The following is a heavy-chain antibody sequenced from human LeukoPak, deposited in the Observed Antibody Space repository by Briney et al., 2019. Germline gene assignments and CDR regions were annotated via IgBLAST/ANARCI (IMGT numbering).Heavy chain of an antibody. D-gene: IGHD2-2*01. J-gene: IGHJ4*02. Sequence: GGSLRLSCAASGFTFNRHAMSWVRQAPGKGLEWVSAISGDGADTYHADSVKGRFTIFRDSSANALYLQMNSLRAEDTAIYYCAKSDCSPISCYVLDNWGQGTLVTVSS. CDR3: AKSDCSPISCYVLDN. CDR1: GFTFNRHA. V-gene: IGHV3-23*01. CDR2: ISGDGADT.